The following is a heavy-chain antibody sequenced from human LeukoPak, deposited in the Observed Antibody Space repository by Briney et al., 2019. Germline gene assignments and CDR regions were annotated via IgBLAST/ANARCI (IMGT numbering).Heavy chain of an antibody. CDR2: INGGNGNT. V-gene: IGHV1-3*01. J-gene: IGHJ3*02. D-gene: IGHD6-13*01. CDR3: ARDGIAADTNAFDI. CDR1: GYIFTAYG. Sequence: ASVKVSCKASGYIFTAYGLDWVRQAPGQSLEWMGWINGGNGNTKYSQKFQGRVSITRDKSASTAYMELTSLRSDDTAVYYRARDGIAADTNAFDIWGQGTMVTVSS.